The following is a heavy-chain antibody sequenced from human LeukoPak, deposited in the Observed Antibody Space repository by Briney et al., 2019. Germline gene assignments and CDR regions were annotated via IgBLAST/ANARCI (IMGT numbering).Heavy chain of an antibody. CDR1: GGSISSYY. CDR2: VYYSGST. J-gene: IGHJ4*02. D-gene: IGHD3-22*01. CDR3: ARVAGYYYDTLYYFDY. Sequence: SETLSLTCTVSGGSISSYYWSWIRQPPGKGLEWIGYVYYSGSTNYNPSLKSRVTISVDTSKNQFSLKLSSVTAADTAVYYCARVAGYYYDTLYYFDYWGQGTLVTVSS. V-gene: IGHV4-59*01.